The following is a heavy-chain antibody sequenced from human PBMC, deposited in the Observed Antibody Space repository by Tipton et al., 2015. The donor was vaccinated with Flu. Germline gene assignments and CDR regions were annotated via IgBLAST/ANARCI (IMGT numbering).Heavy chain of an antibody. D-gene: IGHD5-12*01. CDR2: IKQDGSEK. J-gene: IGHJ4*02. Sequence: GSLRLSCAASGFTFSSYWMSWVRQAPGKGLEWVANIKQDGSEKYYVDSVKGRFTISRDNAKNSLYQQMNSLRAEDTAVYYCASDSGYDSGFDYWGQGTLVTVSS. CDR1: GFTFSSYW. V-gene: IGHV3-7*01. CDR3: ASDSGYDSGFDY.